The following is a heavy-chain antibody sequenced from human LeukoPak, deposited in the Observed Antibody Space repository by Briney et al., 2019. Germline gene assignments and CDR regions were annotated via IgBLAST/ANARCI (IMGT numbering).Heavy chain of an antibody. CDR1: GYTFTSYD. J-gene: IGHJ6*02. CDR3: ARGASLWFGELLSRYYYYGMDV. Sequence: ASVKVSCKASGYTFTSYDINWVRQATGQGLEWMGWMNPNSGNTGYAQKFQGRVTMTRNTSISTAYMELSSLRSEGTAVYYCARGASLWFGELLSRYYYYGMDVWGQGTTVTVSS. V-gene: IGHV1-8*01. CDR2: MNPNSGNT. D-gene: IGHD3-10*01.